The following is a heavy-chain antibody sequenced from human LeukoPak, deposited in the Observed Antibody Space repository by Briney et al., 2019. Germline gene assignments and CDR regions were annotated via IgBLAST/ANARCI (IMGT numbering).Heavy chain of an antibody. Sequence: GGSLRLSCAASGFTVSSNYMSWVRQAPGKGLEWVSAISTGGTTYDADSVKGRFTISRDDSKNTLYLQMNSLRAEDTAVYCCARTTGFLAFAFDIWGQGTMVTVSS. D-gene: IGHD4-17*01. CDR3: ARTTGFLAFAFDI. CDR1: GFTVSSNY. V-gene: IGHV3-53*01. CDR2: ISTGGTT. J-gene: IGHJ3*02.